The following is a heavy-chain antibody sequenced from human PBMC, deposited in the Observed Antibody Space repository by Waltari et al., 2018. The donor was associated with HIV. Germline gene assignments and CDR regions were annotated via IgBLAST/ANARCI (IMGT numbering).Heavy chain of an antibody. J-gene: IGHJ6*02. CDR1: GYTFTSFG. V-gene: IGHV1-18*01. CDR2: ISAYNGNT. Sequence: QVQLVQSGAEVKKPGASVKVSCKASGYTFTSFGISWVRQAPGHGLEWMGWISAYNGNTNYAQKLQGRVTMTTDTSTSTAYMELRSLRSDDTAVYYCARVLRYGSGSYAFWYGMDVWGQGTTVTVSS. CDR3: ARVLRYGSGSYAFWYGMDV. D-gene: IGHD3-10*01.